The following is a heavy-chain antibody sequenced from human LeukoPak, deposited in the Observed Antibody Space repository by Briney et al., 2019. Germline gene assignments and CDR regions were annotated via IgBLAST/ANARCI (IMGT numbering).Heavy chain of an antibody. CDR1: GFTFSSYA. CDR2: ISYDGSNK. J-gene: IGHJ4*02. D-gene: IGHD3-3*01. Sequence: GGSLRLSCAASGFTFSSYAMHWVRQAPGKGLEWVAVISYDGSNKYYADSVKGRFTISRDNSKNTLYLQMNSLRAEDTAVYYCARDDDVWSGWGHWGRGTLVTVSS. V-gene: IGHV3-30*04. CDR3: ARDDDVWSGWGH.